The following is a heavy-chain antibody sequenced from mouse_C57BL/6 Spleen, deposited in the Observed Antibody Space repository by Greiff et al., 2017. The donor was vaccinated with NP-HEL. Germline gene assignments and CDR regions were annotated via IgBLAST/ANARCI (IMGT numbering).Heavy chain of an antibody. CDR3: ARSYGSAYWYFDV. CDR2: IYPGDGDT. Sequence: QVQLKESGPELVKPGASVKISCKASGYAFSSSWMNWVKQRPGKGLEWIGRIYPGDGDTNYNGKFTVKATLTADKSSSTAYMQLSSLTSEDSAVYFCARSYGSAYWYFDVWGTGTTVTVSS. V-gene: IGHV1-82*01. J-gene: IGHJ1*03. CDR1: GYAFSSSW. D-gene: IGHD1-1*01.